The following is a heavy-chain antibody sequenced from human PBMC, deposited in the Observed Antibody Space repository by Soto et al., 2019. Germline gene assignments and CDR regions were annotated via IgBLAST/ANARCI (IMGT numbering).Heavy chain of an antibody. CDR3: ANGQSPFVGATYFDQ. J-gene: IGHJ4*02. D-gene: IGHD1-26*01. CDR1: GFTFSSYG. CDR2: ISFGGSNK. Sequence: QVQLVESGGGVVQPGRSLRLSCAASGFTFSSYGMHWVRQTPGKGLEWVAVISFGGSNKHYADSVKGRFTISRDNSKNTLYLEMNSLRAEDTAVYYCANGQSPFVGATYFDQWGQGTLVTVSS. V-gene: IGHV3-30*18.